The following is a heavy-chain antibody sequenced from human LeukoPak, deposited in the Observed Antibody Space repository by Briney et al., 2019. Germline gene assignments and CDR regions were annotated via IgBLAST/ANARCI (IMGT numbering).Heavy chain of an antibody. CDR3: ARGAFTTGTYYYYYYYMDV. V-gene: IGHV1-18*01. CDR2: ISAYNGNT. D-gene: IGHD1-1*01. Sequence: EASVKVSCKASGYTFTSYGISWVRQAPGQGLEWMGWISAYNGNTNYAQKLQGRVTMTTDTSTSTAYMELRSLRSDDTAVYYCARGAFTTGTYYYYYYYMDVWGKGTTVTVSS. CDR1: GYTFTSYG. J-gene: IGHJ6*03.